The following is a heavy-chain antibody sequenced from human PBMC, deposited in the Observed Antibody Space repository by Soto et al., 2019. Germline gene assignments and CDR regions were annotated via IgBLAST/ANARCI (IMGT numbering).Heavy chain of an antibody. J-gene: IGHJ4*02. CDR3: ARGGGSIAARPGPNDY. CDR2: IYYSGST. V-gene: IGHV4-31*03. Sequence: SETLSLTCTVSGGSISSGGYYWSWIRQHPGKGLEWIGYIYYSGSTYYNPSLKSRVTISVDTSKNQFSLKLSSVTAADTAVYYCARGGGSIAARPGPNDYWGQGTLVTAPQ. D-gene: IGHD6-6*01. CDR1: GGSISSGGYY.